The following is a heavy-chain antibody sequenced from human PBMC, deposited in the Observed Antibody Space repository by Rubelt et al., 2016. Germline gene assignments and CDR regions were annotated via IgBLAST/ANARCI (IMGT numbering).Heavy chain of an antibody. D-gene: IGHD5-12*01. CDR1: GYTFTGYY. CDR3: ARGNSGYDYGLDY. CDR2: INPNSGGT. V-gene: IGHV1-2*02. J-gene: IGHJ4*02. Sequence: QVQLVQSGAEVKKPGASVKVSCKASGYTFTGYYMHWVRQAPGQGLEWMGWINPNSGGTNYAQNFQGRVTMTRDTSISTADMALSRLRSDDTAVYYCARGNSGYDYGLDYWGQGTLVTVSS.